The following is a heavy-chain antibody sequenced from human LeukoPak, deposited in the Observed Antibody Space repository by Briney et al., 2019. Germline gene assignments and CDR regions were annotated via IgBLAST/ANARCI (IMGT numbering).Heavy chain of an antibody. J-gene: IGHJ4*02. Sequence: PGGSLRLSCASSGLNVSRNYMSWVRQAPGKGPQWVSVIYAVYSGATIHYADSVKGRFTISRDRSQNTLYLQMKSLRAEDTAVYYCARGAMSTFARFDSWGQGTLVSVSS. D-gene: IGHD2/OR15-2a*01. CDR1: GLNVSRNY. CDR3: ARGAMSTFARFDS. CDR2: IYAVYSGATI. V-gene: IGHV3-53*01.